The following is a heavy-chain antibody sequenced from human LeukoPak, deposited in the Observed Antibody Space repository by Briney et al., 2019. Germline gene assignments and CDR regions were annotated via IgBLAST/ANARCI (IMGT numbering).Heavy chain of an antibody. Sequence: SETLSLTCTVSGGSITSYYWSWIRQPPGKGLEWIGYIYYSGSTNYNPSLKSRVTISVDTSENQFSLKLSSVTAADTAAYYCARVVAAAGNNWFDPWGQGTLVTVSS. J-gene: IGHJ5*02. CDR2: IYYSGST. CDR1: GGSITSYY. CDR3: ARVVAAAGNNWFDP. V-gene: IGHV4-59*12. D-gene: IGHD6-13*01.